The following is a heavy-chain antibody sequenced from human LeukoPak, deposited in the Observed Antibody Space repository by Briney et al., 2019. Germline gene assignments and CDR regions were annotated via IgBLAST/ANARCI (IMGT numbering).Heavy chain of an antibody. CDR1: EFTVSSNY. D-gene: IGHD6-19*01. V-gene: IGHV3-66*01. CDR3: ARGSDGWFAFDY. CDR2: IYSTGGK. Sequence: PGGSLRLSCAASEFTVSSNYTTWVRQAPGKGLEWVSIIYSTGGKYYADSVKGRFTISRDNSKHTLYLQMNSLRAEDTAVYYCARGSDGWFAFDYWGQGILVTVSS. J-gene: IGHJ4*02.